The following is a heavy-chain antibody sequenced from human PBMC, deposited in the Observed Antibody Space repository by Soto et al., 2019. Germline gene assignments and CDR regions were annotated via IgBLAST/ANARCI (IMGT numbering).Heavy chain of an antibody. V-gene: IGHV4-31*03. CDR1: GGSISSGGYY. J-gene: IGHJ4*02. CDR2: IYYSGST. CDR3: AREGRDGYNYFDY. Sequence: QAQLQESGPGLVKPSQTLSLTCTVSGGSISSGGYYWSWIRQHPGKGLEWIGYIYYSGSTYYNPSLKSRVTISVDTSKNQFSLKLSSVTAADTAVYYCAREGRDGYNYFDYWGQGTLVTVSS. D-gene: IGHD5-12*01.